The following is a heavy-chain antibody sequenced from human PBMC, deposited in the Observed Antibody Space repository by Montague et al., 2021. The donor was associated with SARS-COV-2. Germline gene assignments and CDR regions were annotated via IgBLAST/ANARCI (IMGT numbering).Heavy chain of an antibody. CDR1: GGSMINNY. D-gene: IGHD3-16*01. V-gene: IGHV4-59*08. Sequence: SETLSLTCSVSGGSMINNYWSWIRQPPGKGLEWMGYIYYTGSTDXNSSLESRATLSIDTSKNEFSLKLTSVTAADTALYYCARHRIYLGESWWGEGTLVTVSS. CDR2: IYYTGST. J-gene: IGHJ4*02. CDR3: ARHRIYLGESW.